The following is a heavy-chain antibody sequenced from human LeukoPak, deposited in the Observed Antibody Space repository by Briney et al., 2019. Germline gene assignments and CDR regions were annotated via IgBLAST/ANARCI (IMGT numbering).Heavy chain of an antibody. CDR3: ASRDYDISTGPLDY. Sequence: PSETLSLTCTVSGGSISSSSYYWGWIRQPPGKGLEWIGSIYYSGSTYYNPSLKSRVTISVDTSKNQFSLKLSSVAAADTAVYYCASRDYDISTGPLDYWGQGTLVTVSS. V-gene: IGHV4-39*01. D-gene: IGHD3-9*01. CDR1: GGSISSSSYY. CDR2: IYYSGST. J-gene: IGHJ4*02.